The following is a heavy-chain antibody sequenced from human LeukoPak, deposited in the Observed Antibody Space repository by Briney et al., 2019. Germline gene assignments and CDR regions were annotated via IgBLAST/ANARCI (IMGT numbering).Heavy chain of an antibody. D-gene: IGHD3-22*01. CDR1: GGSISSSSYY. V-gene: IGHV4-39*07. CDR3: ARMNYYDSSGYRPNYYFDY. CDR2: IYYSGST. Sequence: SETLSLTCTVSGGSISSSSYYWGWIRQPPGKGLEWIGSIYYSGSTYYNPSLKSRVTISVDTSKNQFSLKLSSVTAADTAVYYCARMNYYDSSGYRPNYYFDYWGQGTLVTVSS. J-gene: IGHJ4*02.